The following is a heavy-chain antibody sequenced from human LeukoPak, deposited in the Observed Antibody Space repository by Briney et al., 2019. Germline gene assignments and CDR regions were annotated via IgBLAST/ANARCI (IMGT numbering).Heavy chain of an antibody. V-gene: IGHV3-23*01. J-gene: IGHJ4*02. CDR1: GFSFSTYA. Sequence: GGSLRLSCAASGFSFSTYAMSWVRQAPGKGLEWVSAISGRGGSTYYADSVKGRFTISRDNSKNTLYLQMNSLRAEDTAVYYCANGNNGDYVRLDYWGQGTLVTVSS. D-gene: IGHD4-17*01. CDR2: ISGRGGST. CDR3: ANGNNGDYVRLDY.